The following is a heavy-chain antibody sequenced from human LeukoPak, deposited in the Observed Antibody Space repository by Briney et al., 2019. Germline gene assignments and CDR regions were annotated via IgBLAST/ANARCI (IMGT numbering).Heavy chain of an antibody. CDR1: GFTFSSYA. D-gene: IGHD1-1*01. CDR3: QTGTTSYYFDY. Sequence: GGSLRLSCAASGFTFSSYAVSWVRQAPGKGLEWVSAITGSGGSTYYADSVKGRFTISRDNSKNTLYLQMNSLRAEDTAVYYCQTGTTSYYFDYWGQGTLVTVSS. J-gene: IGHJ4*02. V-gene: IGHV3-23*01. CDR2: ITGSGGST.